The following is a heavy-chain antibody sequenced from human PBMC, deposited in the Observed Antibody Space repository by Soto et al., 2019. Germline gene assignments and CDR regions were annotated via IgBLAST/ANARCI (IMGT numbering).Heavy chain of an antibody. J-gene: IGHJ4*02. D-gene: IGHD1-7*01. CDR3: ARLGTQVAPFDY. CDR2: IYYSGST. CDR1: GGSIRRYY. V-gene: IGHV4-59*08. Sequence: TSETLSLTCTVSGGSIRRYYWSWIRQPPGKGLEWIGKIYYSGSTNYNPSLKSRVTLPVDTSKNQFSLKLSSVTAADTVVYYCARLGTQVAPFDYWGQGTLVTDSS.